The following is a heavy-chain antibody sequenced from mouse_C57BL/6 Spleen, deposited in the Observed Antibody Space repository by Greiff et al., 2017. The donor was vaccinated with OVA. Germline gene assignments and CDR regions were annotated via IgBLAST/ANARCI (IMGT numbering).Heavy chain of an antibody. CDR3: ARGGRWLLRYFDY. V-gene: IGHV5-17*01. CDR1: GFTFSDYG. Sequence: EVQLVESGGGLVKPGGSLKLSCAASGFTFSDYGMHWVRQAPEKGLEWVAYISSGSSTIYYADTVKGRFTISRDNAKNTLFLQMTSLRSEDTAMYYCARGGRWLLRYFDYWGQGTTLTVSS. J-gene: IGHJ2*01. CDR2: ISSGSSTI. D-gene: IGHD2-3*01.